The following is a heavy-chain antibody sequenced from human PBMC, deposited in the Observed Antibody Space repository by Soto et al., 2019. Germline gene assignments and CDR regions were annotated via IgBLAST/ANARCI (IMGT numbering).Heavy chain of an antibody. CDR3: ARHASITMIVVVPDAYYYYGMDV. CDR1: GYSFTSYW. J-gene: IGHJ6*02. Sequence: PVESLKISCNGSGYSFTSYWISWVRQMPWKGLEWMGRIDPSDSYTNYSPSFQGHVTISADKSISTAYLQWSSLKASDTAMYYCARHASITMIVVVPDAYYYYGMDVWGQGTTVTVSS. CDR2: IDPSDSYT. D-gene: IGHD3-22*01. V-gene: IGHV5-10-1*01.